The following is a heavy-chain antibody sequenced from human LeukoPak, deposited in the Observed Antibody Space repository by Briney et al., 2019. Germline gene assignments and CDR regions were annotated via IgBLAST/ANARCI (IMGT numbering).Heavy chain of an antibody. CDR3: ARIAVAGRVFDY. CDR1: GGSISSYY. CDR2: IYTSGST. Sequence: SETLSLTCTVSGGSISSYYWSWIRQPAGKGLEWIGRIYTSGSTNYNPSLKSRVTISVDTSKNQFSLKLSSVTAADTAVYYCARIAVAGRVFDYWGQGTLVTVSS. D-gene: IGHD6-19*01. J-gene: IGHJ4*02. V-gene: IGHV4-4*07.